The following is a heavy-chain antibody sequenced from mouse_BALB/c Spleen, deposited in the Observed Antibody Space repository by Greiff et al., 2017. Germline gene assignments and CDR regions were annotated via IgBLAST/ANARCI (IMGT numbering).Heavy chain of an antibody. D-gene: IGHD2-12*01. CDR2: INPSNGGT. V-gene: IGHV1-42*01. CDR1: GYSFTGYY. CDR3: TSELRMDY. J-gene: IGHJ4*01. Sequence: EVQLQQSGPELVKPGASVKISCKASGYSFTGYYMHWVKQSPENSLEWIGEINPSNGGTNFNEKFKSKATLTVDKSSSTAYMQLSSLTSEDSAVYYCTSELRMDYWGQGTSVTVSS.